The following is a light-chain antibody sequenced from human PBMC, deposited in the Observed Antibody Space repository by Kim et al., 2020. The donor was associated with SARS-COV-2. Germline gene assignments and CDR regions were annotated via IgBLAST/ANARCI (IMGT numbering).Light chain of an antibody. V-gene: IGKV1-5*01. CDR2: DAS. Sequence: ASVGDRVTITCRASQSVSHNLAWYQHKPGKAPKLLVYDASSLEGGVPSRFSGSGSGTELTLTITSLQPDDFATYYCHQYGSSPWSFGQGTKVDIK. CDR1: QSVSHN. CDR3: HQYGSSPWS. J-gene: IGKJ1*01.